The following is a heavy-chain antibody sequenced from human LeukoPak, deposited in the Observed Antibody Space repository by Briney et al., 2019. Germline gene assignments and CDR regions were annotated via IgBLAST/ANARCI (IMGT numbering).Heavy chain of an antibody. CDR3: ARYSEKQCSCGLCYLLLLDP. D-gene: IGHD2-15*01. Sequence: TPSETLSLTCTVSGGSISGYYWSWIRQPPGKGLEWIGYIYYSGNTNYNPSLKSRVTISLDTSKNQFSLKLSSVTAADTAVYYCARYSEKQCSCGLCYLLLLDPWGQGTGVTVSS. J-gene: IGHJ5*02. CDR2: IYYSGNT. CDR1: GGSISGYY. V-gene: IGHV4-59*01.